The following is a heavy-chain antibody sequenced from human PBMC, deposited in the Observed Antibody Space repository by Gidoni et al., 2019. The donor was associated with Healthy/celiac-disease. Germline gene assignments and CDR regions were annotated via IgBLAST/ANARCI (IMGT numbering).Heavy chain of an antibody. CDR3: ARDVYLGYCSGGSCYPYDSGEDY. V-gene: IGHV1-18*01. J-gene: IGHJ4*02. D-gene: IGHD2-15*01. Sequence: QVQLVQSGAEVKKPGASVKVSCKASGYPFTSYGISWVRQAPGQGLEWMGWISAYNGNTNYAQKLQGRVTMTTDTSTSTAYMELRSLRSDDTAVYYCARDVYLGYCSGGSCYPYDSGEDYWGQGTLVTVSS. CDR1: GYPFTSYG. CDR2: ISAYNGNT.